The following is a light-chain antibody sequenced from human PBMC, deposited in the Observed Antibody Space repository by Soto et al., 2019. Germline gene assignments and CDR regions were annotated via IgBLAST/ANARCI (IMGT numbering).Light chain of an antibody. CDR3: QQYQSFPYT. V-gene: IGKV1-5*03. J-gene: IGKJ2*01. CDR2: KAS. CDR1: QSVSVG. Sequence: DIQMTQSPSTLSASVGDSVTITCRASQSVSVGLAWYQQKPGKAPNLLLYKASRLESGVPSRFSGSGSGTEFTLSISSLQPDDFATYYCQQYQSFPYTFGRGTKVEVK.